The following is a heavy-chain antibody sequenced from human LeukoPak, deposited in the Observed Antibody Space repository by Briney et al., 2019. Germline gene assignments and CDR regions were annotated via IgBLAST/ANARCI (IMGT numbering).Heavy chain of an antibody. V-gene: IGHV4-59*08. J-gene: IGHJ4*02. CDR2: IYRGST. CDR3: AGHAAISAAGTAPFDN. Sequence: SETLSLTCTVSGGSVNNYYWSWIRQPPGKGLDWIGYIYRGSTKYNPSLKSRVTISMDASQNQISLKLISVTAADTAVYYCAGHAAISAAGTAPFDNWGQGTLVAVSS. CDR1: GGSVNNYY. D-gene: IGHD6-13*01.